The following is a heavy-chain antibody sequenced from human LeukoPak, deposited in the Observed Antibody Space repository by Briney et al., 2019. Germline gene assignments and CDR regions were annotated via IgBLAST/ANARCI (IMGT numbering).Heavy chain of an antibody. Sequence: SETLSLTCTVSGGSFSSGNYHWSWIRQAPGKGLGWIGHNGNTNYNPSLKSRVTISIDTSKNQFSLNLNTVTAADTAVYYCATYYGGVGGRGHWGPGTLVTVSS. CDR2: NGNT. D-gene: IGHD2-21*01. CDR1: GGSFSSGNYH. CDR3: ATYYGGVGGRGH. V-gene: IGHV4-61*01. J-gene: IGHJ4*02.